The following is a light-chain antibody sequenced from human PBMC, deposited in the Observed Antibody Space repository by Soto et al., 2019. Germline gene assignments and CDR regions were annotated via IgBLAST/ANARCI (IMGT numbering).Light chain of an antibody. CDR1: QSVTSS. CDR2: DGS. CDR3: LQRDKWPLT. V-gene: IGKV3-11*01. J-gene: IGKJ4*01. Sequence: VVLTQSPVTLSLSPGERATLFCRASQSVTSSLVWFQQRPGQPPRLLIYDGSNRAPGVPARFSGSGSGEDSTLTISSLEPEDFAVYYCLQRDKWPLTFGGGTKLEI.